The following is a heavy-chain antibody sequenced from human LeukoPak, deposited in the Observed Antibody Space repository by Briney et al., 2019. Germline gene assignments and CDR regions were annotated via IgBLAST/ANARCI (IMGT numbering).Heavy chain of an antibody. J-gene: IGHJ4*02. CDR2: ISGSGGNT. CDR1: GFTSSSYA. CDR3: ANSKYYFDY. V-gene: IGHV3-23*01. Sequence: GGSLRLSCAASGFTSSSYAMSWVRQPPGKGLEWVSGISGSGGNTYYADSVKGRFTISRDNSKNTLYLQMNSLRAEDTAVYFCANSKYYFDYWGQGTLVTVSS.